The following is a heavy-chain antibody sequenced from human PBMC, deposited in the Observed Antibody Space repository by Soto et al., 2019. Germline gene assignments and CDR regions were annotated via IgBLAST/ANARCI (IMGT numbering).Heavy chain of an antibody. J-gene: IGHJ6*02. Sequence: GESLKISCKGSGYSFTSYWIGWVRQMPGKGLEWMGIIYPGDSDTRYSPSFQGQVTISADKSISTAYLQWSSLKASDTAMYYCARRSGPGPLLYHYYGMDVWGQGTTVTVSS. V-gene: IGHV5-51*01. CDR2: IYPGDSDT. CDR3: ARRSGPGPLLYHYYGMDV. D-gene: IGHD1-26*01. CDR1: GYSFTSYW.